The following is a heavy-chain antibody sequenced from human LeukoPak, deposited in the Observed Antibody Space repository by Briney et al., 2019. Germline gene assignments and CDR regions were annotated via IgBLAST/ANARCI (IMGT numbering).Heavy chain of an antibody. J-gene: IGHJ3*02. V-gene: IGHV4-61*02. Sequence: PSETLSLTCTVSGGSISSGSYYWSWIRQPAGKGLEWIGRIYTSGSTNYNPSLKSRVTISVDTSKNQFSLKLSSVTAADTAVYYCARGLIYYYDSSGIDAFDIWGQGTMVTVSS. CDR2: IYTSGST. CDR1: GGSISSGSYY. CDR3: ARGLIYYYDSSGIDAFDI. D-gene: IGHD3-22*01.